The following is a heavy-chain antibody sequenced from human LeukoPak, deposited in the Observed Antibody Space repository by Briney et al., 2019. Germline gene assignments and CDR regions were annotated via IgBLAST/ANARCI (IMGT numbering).Heavy chain of an antibody. D-gene: IGHD3-16*01. CDR3: ASGGAPDRRDSRDFDY. Sequence: SETLSLTYTASGGSISSYYWSWIRQPPGKGLEWIGYIYYSGSTNYNPSLKSRVTISVDTSKNQFSLKLSSVTAADTAVYYCASGGAPDRRDSRDFDYWGQGTLVTVSS. CDR2: IYYSGST. CDR1: GGSISSYY. V-gene: IGHV4-59*08. J-gene: IGHJ4*02.